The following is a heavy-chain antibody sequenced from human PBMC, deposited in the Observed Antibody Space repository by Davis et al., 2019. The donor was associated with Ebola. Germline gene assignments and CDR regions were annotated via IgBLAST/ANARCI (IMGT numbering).Heavy chain of an antibody. J-gene: IGHJ4*02. Sequence: MPSETLSLTCAVYGGSFSGYYWSWIRQPPGKGLAWIGDINHSGSTNYNPSFTSRVTIQVDTSKNPFSLKLSSVTATDTAVYYCARIVGATYFDYWGQGTLVTVSS. D-gene: IGHD1-26*01. CDR2: INHSGST. V-gene: IGHV4-34*01. CDR1: GGSFSGYY. CDR3: ARIVGATYFDY.